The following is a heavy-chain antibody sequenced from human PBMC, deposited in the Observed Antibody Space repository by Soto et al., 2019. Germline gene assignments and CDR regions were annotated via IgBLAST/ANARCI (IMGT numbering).Heavy chain of an antibody. CDR3: ARRHDILTGPDAFDT. J-gene: IGHJ3*02. D-gene: IGHD3-9*01. CDR2: IYYSGST. CDR1: GDSVGSDGYY. V-gene: IGHV4-31*02. Sequence: QVQVQESGPGLVKPSQTLSLTCTVSGDSVGSDGYYWTWIRQHPGKGLEWIGDIYYSGSTSYHPSLKGRVTISVDTSENHLFLKLNSVTAADTAVYYCARRHDILTGPDAFDTWGQGTMVTVSS.